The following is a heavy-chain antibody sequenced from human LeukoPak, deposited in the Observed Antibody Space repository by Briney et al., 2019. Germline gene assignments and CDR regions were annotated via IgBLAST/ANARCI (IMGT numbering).Heavy chain of an antibody. Sequence: SETLSLTCTVSGGSISSYYWSWIRQPPGKGLEWIGYIYYSGSTNYNPSLKSRVTISVDTSKNQFSLKLSSVTAADTAVYYCARAGSESFFGSGNWFDPWGQGTLVTVSS. J-gene: IGHJ5*02. CDR2: IYYSGST. CDR3: ARAGSESFFGSGNWFDP. D-gene: IGHD3-10*01. V-gene: IGHV4-59*01. CDR1: GGSISSYY.